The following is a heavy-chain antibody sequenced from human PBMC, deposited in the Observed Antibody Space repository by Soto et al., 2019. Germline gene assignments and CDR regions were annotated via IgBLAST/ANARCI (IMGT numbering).Heavy chain of an antibody. D-gene: IGHD6-19*01. CDR1: GGSISSYY. J-gene: IGHJ5*02. CDR3: ARARYSSGWYPPNWFDP. Sequence: QVQLQESGPGLVKPSETLSLTCTVSGGSISSYYWSWIRQPPGKGLEWIGYIYYSGSTNYNPSLKSRVTLSVDTSKNQFSLKLSYVTAADTAVYYCARARYSSGWYPPNWFDPWGQGTLVTVSS. V-gene: IGHV4-59*01. CDR2: IYYSGST.